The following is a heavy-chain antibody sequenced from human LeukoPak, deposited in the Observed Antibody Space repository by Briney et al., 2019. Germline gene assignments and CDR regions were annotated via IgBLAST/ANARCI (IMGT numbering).Heavy chain of an antibody. CDR3: ARGDDYGGAWYYFDC. CDR1: GFTFSRYW. CDR2: IYSAGTT. J-gene: IGHJ4*02. V-gene: IGHV3-53*01. D-gene: IGHD4-23*01. Sequence: PGGSLRLSCAASGFTFSRYWMHWVRQGPGKGLEWVSVIYSAGTTYYADSVKGRFTISRDNSKNTVYLQMNTLRAEDTAVYYCARGDDYGGAWYYFDCWGQGTLVTVSS.